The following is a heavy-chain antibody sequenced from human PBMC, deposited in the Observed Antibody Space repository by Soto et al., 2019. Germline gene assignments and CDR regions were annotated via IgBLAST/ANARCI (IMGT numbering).Heavy chain of an antibody. Sequence: ASVKVSCKASGYTFTGHYIHWVRQAPEQGPEWMGEIGPESGATRYAQRFQGRVTMTMDMSITTAYMELRSLRSDDTAMYYCARKLRVGLTPVDYWGQGTLVTV. CDR1: GYTFTGHY. V-gene: IGHV1-2*02. CDR3: ARKLRVGLTPVDY. CDR2: IGPESGAT. J-gene: IGHJ4*02. D-gene: IGHD3-10*01.